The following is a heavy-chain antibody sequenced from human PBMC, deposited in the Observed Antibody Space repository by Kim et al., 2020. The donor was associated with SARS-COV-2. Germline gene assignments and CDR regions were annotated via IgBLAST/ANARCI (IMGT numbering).Heavy chain of an antibody. Sequence: PSLTRRVTLSVDTSMNQFSLKLSSVTAADTAVYYCARGENDGYNRSRLDYWGQGTLVTVSS. J-gene: IGHJ4*02. CDR3: ARGENDGYNRSRLDY. D-gene: IGHD1-1*01. V-gene: IGHV4-34*13.